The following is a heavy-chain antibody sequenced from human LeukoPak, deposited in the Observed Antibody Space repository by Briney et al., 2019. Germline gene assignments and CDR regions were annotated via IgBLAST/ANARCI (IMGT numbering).Heavy chain of an antibody. CDR3: AKGRWFGELLSFDY. Sequence: PGRSLRLSCAASGFTFSSYGMHWVRQAPGKGLEWVAVIWYDGSNKYYADSVKGRFTISRDNSKNTLYLQMNSLRAEDTAGYYCAKGRWFGELLSFDYWGQGTLVTVS. J-gene: IGHJ4*02. V-gene: IGHV3-33*06. D-gene: IGHD3-10*01. CDR2: IWYDGSNK. CDR1: GFTFSSYG.